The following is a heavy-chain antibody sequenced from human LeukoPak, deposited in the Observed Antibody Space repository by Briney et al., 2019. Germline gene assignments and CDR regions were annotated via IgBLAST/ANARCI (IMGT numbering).Heavy chain of an antibody. Sequence: GGSLRLSCAAYGFIFDDYGMSWVRHAPGKGLEWVSGIKWKGGSTGYGDSVEGRFTISRDKAKNSLYLQMHSLRAEDTAVYYCARVRRYCSSTSCYTWDYWGQGTLVTVSS. V-gene: IGHV3-20*04. J-gene: IGHJ4*02. CDR1: GFIFDDYG. CDR2: IKWKGGST. CDR3: ARVRRYCSSTSCYTWDY. D-gene: IGHD2-2*02.